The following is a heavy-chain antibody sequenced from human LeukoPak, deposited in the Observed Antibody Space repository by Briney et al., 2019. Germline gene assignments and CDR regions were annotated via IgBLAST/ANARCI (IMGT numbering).Heavy chain of an antibody. D-gene: IGHD3-3*01. Sequence: GRSLRLSCAASGFTFSSYAMHWVRQAPGKGLEWVAVISYDGSNKYYADSVKGRFTISRDNSKNTLYLQMNSLRAEDTAVYYCARATIFEYFDYWGQGTLVTVSS. CDR3: ARATIFEYFDY. CDR1: GFTFSSYA. V-gene: IGHV3-30-3*01. CDR2: ISYDGSNK. J-gene: IGHJ4*02.